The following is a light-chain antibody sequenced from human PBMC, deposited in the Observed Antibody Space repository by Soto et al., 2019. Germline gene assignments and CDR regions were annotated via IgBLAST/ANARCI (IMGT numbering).Light chain of an antibody. Sequence: FMLTQPHSVSESPGKTVTISCTRSSGSIASSYVHWYQQRPGSAPPTVIYEDNQRPSGVPDRFSGSIDSSSNSASLSISGLKTEDEADYYCRSYDSNDFWVFGGGTKLTVL. CDR1: SGSIASSY. J-gene: IGLJ3*02. V-gene: IGLV6-57*03. CDR3: RSYDSNDFWV. CDR2: EDN.